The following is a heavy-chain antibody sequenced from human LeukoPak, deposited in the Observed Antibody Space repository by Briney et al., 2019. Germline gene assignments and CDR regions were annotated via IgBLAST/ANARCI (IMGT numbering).Heavy chain of an antibody. CDR2: INPNSGGT. D-gene: IGHD3-3*01. CDR3: ATYLRSFNWFDP. V-gene: IGHV1-2*02. J-gene: IGHJ5*02. CDR1: GYTFTSYA. Sequence: GASVKVSCKASGYTFTSYAMHWVRQAPGQGLEWMGWINPNSGGTNYAQKFQGRVTMTRDTSISTAYMELSSLRSEDTAVYYCATYLRSFNWFDPWGQGTLVTVSS.